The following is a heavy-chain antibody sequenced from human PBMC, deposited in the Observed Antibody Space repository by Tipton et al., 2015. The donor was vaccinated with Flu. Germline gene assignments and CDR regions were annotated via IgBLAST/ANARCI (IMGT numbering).Heavy chain of an antibody. CDR1: GGSISSYY. J-gene: IGHJ5*02. CDR2: ISYSGST. D-gene: IGHD4-11*01. Sequence: TLSLTCSVSGGSISSYYWSWIRQSPGKGLEWIGYISYSGSTNYNPSLKGRVTISVDTSKNQFSLKLSSVTAADTAVYYCARYPESNYHWFGPWGQGALVTVSS. CDR3: ARYPESNYHWFGP. V-gene: IGHV4-59*12.